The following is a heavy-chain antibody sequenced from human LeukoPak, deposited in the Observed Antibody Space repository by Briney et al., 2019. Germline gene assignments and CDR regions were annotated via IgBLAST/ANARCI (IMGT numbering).Heavy chain of an antibody. V-gene: IGHV1-8*01. J-gene: IGHJ4*02. CDR1: GYTFTSYD. CDR3: ARGSGCSGGSCSYYYFDY. Sequence: GASVKVSCKASGYTFTSYDINWVRQATGQGLEWMGWMNPNSGNTGYAQKFQGRATMTRNTSISTAYMELSSLRSEDTAVYYCARGSGCSGGSCSYYYFDYWGQGTLVTVSS. D-gene: IGHD2-15*01. CDR2: MNPNSGNT.